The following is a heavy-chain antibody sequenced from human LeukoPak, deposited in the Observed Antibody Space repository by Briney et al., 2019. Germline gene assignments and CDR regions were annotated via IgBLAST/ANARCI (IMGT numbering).Heavy chain of an antibody. V-gene: IGHV3-64D*09. D-gene: IGHD6-19*01. Sequence: PGGSLRLSCSASGFTFSKYATHWVRQAPGKGLEYVSAINDNGRSTYYADSVKGRFSISRDNSKSTLYLQTSSLRTEDTAVYYCVKYSSGWYYDYWGQGTLVTVSS. CDR1: GFTFSKYA. CDR3: VKYSSGWYYDY. J-gene: IGHJ4*02. CDR2: INDNGRST.